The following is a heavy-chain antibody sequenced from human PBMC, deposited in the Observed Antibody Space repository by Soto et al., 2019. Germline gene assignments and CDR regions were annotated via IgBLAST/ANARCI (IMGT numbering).Heavy chain of an antibody. CDR1: GGTFSSYA. Sequence: ASVKVSCKASGGTFSSYAISWVRQAPGQGLEWMGGIIPIFGTANYAQKFQGRVTITADESTSTAYMEMRSLRSDDTAVYYCARDLAVGKHYYYGMDVWGQGPTVPVSS. V-gene: IGHV1-69*13. D-gene: IGHD1-26*01. CDR3: ARDLAVGKHYYYGMDV. J-gene: IGHJ6*02. CDR2: IIPIFGTA.